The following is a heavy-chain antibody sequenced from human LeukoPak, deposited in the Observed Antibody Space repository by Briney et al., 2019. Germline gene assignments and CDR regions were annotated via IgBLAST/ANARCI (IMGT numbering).Heavy chain of an antibody. CDR1: GFSFSTDW. J-gene: IGHJ4*02. Sequence: GGSLRLSCAASGFSFSTDWMAWVRQAPGKGLEWVGDIRGGGSAKFYGGSVKGRFTISRDNSQNTLYLQMDSLRPEDTAVYYCASSHDSSGNDWGQGTLVTVSS. CDR3: ASSHDSSGND. V-gene: IGHV3-7*01. CDR2: IRGGGSAK. D-gene: IGHD3-22*01.